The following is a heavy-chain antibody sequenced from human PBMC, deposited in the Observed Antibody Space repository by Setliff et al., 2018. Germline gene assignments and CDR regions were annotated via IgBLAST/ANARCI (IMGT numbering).Heavy chain of an antibody. V-gene: IGHV3-21*04. CDR1: GFTFSSYS. D-gene: IGHD2-15*01. CDR3: ATIWGAYCTGNRCHSDPPHWDN. CDR2: ISSSSSYI. J-gene: IGHJ4*02. Sequence: GGSLRLSCAASGFTFSSYSMNWVRQAPGKGLEWVSSISSSSSYIYYADSVKGRFTISRDNAKNSLYLQMNSLRAEDTAIYYCATIWGAYCTGNRCHSDPPHWDNWGQGTLVTVSS.